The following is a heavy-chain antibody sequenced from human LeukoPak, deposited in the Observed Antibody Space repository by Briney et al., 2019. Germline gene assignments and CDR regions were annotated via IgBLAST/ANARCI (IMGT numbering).Heavy chain of an antibody. Sequence: GSLRLSCAASGFTFSSYSMNWVRQPPGKGLEWIGEIFHGGSTNYNPSLKSRVTISVDKSKNQFSLKLSSVTAADTAVYYCARAYSSSWSYFDYWGQGTLVTVSS. D-gene: IGHD6-13*01. CDR3: ARAYSSSWSYFDY. CDR1: GFTFSSYSM. J-gene: IGHJ4*02. CDR2: IFHGGST. V-gene: IGHV4-4*02.